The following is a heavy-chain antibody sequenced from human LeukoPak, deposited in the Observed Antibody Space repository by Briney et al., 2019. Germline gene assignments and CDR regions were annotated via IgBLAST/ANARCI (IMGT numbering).Heavy chain of an antibody. CDR3: ARGLKTGSSDDTDY. D-gene: IGHD6-19*01. J-gene: IGHJ4*02. CDR1: GYTFTSYA. CDR2: MNPNSGNT. Sequence: ASVKVSCKASGYTFTSYAMNWVRQAPGQGLEWMGWMNPNSGNTGYAQKFQGRVTMTRNTSISTAYMELSSLRSEDTAVYYCARGLKTGSSDDTDYWGQGTLVTVSS. V-gene: IGHV1-8*02.